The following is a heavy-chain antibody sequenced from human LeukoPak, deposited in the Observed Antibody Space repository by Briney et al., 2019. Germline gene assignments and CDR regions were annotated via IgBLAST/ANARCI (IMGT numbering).Heavy chain of an antibody. Sequence: GRSLRLSCAASGFTFSTYWMHWVRQAPGKGLLWVSRINGDGTSTKYADSVKGRFTISRDNARHTLYLQMNSLRAEDTAVYYCARDGGGSFFDYWGQGTLVTVSS. D-gene: IGHD3-16*01. CDR3: ARDGGGSFFDY. J-gene: IGHJ4*02. V-gene: IGHV3-74*03. CDR2: INGDGTST. CDR1: GFTFSTYW.